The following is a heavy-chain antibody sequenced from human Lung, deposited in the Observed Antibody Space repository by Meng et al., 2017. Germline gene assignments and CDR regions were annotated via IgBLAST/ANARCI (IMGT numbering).Heavy chain of an antibody. D-gene: IGHD6-19*01. Sequence: QVTLMQSGAEVKKPGAAGKVSGKAAGYTFTHHGISWIRQAPGQGLEWMGWISCYNGDTNYAQNLQGRVTMTIDKSTSTAYMDLRSLRSDDTAVYYCARDPSNTSGRYAYFDYWGQGTLLTVSS. CDR1: GYTFTHHG. CDR3: ARDPSNTSGRYAYFDY. CDR2: ISCYNGDT. V-gene: IGHV1-18*01. J-gene: IGHJ4*02.